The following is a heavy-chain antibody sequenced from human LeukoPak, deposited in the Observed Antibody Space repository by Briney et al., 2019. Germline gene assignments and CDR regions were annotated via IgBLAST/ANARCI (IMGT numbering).Heavy chain of an antibody. V-gene: IGHV3-33*01. D-gene: IGHD2-15*01. CDR1: GFTFSSYG. CDR3: AREEDIVVVVASLHN. CDR2: IWYDDSNK. Sequence: PGGSLRLSCAASGFTFSSYGMHWVRQPPGKGLEWVAVIWYDDSNKYYADSVKGRFTISRDNSKNILYLQMNSLRAEDTAVYYCAREEDIVVVVASLHNWGQGTLVTVSS. J-gene: IGHJ4*02.